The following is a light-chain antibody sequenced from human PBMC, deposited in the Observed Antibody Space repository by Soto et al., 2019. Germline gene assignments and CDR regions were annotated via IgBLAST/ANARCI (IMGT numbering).Light chain of an antibody. CDR2: DAS. J-gene: IGKJ5*01. CDR1: QNINNY. V-gene: IGKV1-33*01. Sequence: DIQLTQSPSSLSASVGDRVTITCQASQNINNYLNWYQQKPGRAPRLLIYDASNLEAGVPSRFRGSGSGTDFTFTISRLQPEDIATYYCQQYENLPTFGQGTRLEI. CDR3: QQYENLPT.